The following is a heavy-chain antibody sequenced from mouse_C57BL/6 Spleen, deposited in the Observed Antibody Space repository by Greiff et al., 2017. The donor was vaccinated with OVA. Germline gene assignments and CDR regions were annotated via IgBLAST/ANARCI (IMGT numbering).Heavy chain of an antibody. Sequence: VKLMESGPELVKPGASVKISCKASGYAFSSSWMNWVKQRPGKGLEWIGRIYPGDGDTNYNGKFKGKATLTADKSSSTAYMQLSSLTSEDSAVYFCAREGPNYYGSSYYFDYWGQGTTLTVSS. CDR1: GYAFSSSW. CDR2: IYPGDGDT. CDR3: AREGPNYYGSSYYFDY. J-gene: IGHJ2*01. D-gene: IGHD1-1*01. V-gene: IGHV1-82*01.